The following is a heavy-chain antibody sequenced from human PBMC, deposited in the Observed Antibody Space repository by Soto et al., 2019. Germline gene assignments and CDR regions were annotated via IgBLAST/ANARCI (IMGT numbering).Heavy chain of an antibody. CDR2: IIPIFGTA. Sequence: QVQLVQSGAEVKKPGSSVKVSCKASGGTFSSYAISWVRQAPGQGLEWMGGIIPIFGTANYAQKFQGRVTITADESTSTAYMELSSLRSEDTAVYYCARENRKGGVGGRGGHDYWGQGTLVTVSS. CDR1: GGTFSSYA. CDR3: ARENRKGGVGGRGGHDY. D-gene: IGHD3-16*01. V-gene: IGHV1-69*01. J-gene: IGHJ4*02.